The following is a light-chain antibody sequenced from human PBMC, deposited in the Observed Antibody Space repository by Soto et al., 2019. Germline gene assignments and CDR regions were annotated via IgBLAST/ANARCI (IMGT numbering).Light chain of an antibody. CDR1: HSVTRY. J-gene: IGKJ5*01. Sequence: EVLMTQSPATLSVSPGERSTLSCRASHSVTRYVAWYQQKPGQAPRLLISDASGRATGIPDRFSGSGSETDFSLTINRLEPEDFAVYFCQQYGSSPITFGQGTRLEI. V-gene: IGKV3-20*01. CDR3: QQYGSSPIT. CDR2: DAS.